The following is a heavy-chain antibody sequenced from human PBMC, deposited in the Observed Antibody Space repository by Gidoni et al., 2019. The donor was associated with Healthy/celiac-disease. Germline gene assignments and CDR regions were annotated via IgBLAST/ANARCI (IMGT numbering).Heavy chain of an antibody. J-gene: IGHJ4*02. CDR2: IIPIFGTA. CDR1: GGTFRSYA. CDR3: ARGTEMATITSFDY. V-gene: IGHV1-69*01. D-gene: IGHD5-12*01. Sequence: QVQLVQSGAEVKKPGSSVKVSCKASGGTFRSYAISWVRQAPGQGLGWMGGIIPIFGTANYAQKFQGRVTITADESTSTAYMELSSLRSEDTAVYYCARGTEMATITSFDYWGQGTLVTVSS.